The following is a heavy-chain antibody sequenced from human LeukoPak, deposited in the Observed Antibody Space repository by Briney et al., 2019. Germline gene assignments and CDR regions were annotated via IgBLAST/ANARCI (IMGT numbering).Heavy chain of an antibody. CDR1: GYTFTGYY. J-gene: IGHJ3*02. Sequence: ASVKVSCKASGYTFTGYYMHWVRQAPGQGLEWMGWINPSSGGTNYAQKFQGRVTMTRDTSISTAYMELSRLRSDDTAVYYCARVPVYYDFWSGYSREGAFDIWGQGTMVTVSS. CDR3: ARVPVYYDFWSGYSREGAFDI. V-gene: IGHV1-2*02. D-gene: IGHD3-3*01. CDR2: INPSSGGT.